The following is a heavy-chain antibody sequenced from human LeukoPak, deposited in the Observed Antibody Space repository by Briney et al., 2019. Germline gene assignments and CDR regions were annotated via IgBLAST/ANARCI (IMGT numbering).Heavy chain of an antibody. D-gene: IGHD3-10*01. J-gene: IGHJ3*02. CDR3: ARVYYYGSGSSDAFDI. CDR2: ISAYNGNT. CDR1: GYTFTSYS. V-gene: IGHV1-18*01. Sequence: ASVKVSCKASGYTFTSYSISWVRQAPGQGLEWMGWISAYNGNTNYAQKLQGRVTMTTDTSTSTAYMELRSLRSDDTAVYYCARVYYYGSGSSDAFDIWGQGTMVTVSS.